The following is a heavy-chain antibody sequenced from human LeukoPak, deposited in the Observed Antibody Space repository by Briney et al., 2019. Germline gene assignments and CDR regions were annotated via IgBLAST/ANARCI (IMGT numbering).Heavy chain of an antibody. D-gene: IGHD2-2*01. V-gene: IGHV3-30-3*01. CDR3: ASSPGDYCSSTSCSGGAFDI. CDR1: GFTFSGFW. J-gene: IGHJ3*02. Sequence: GGSLRLSCAASGFTFSGFWMHWVRQAPGKGLEWVAVISYDGSNKYYADSVKGRFTISRDNSKNTLYLQMNSLRAEDTAVYYCASSPGDYCSSTSCSGGAFDIWGQGTMVTVSS. CDR2: ISYDGSNK.